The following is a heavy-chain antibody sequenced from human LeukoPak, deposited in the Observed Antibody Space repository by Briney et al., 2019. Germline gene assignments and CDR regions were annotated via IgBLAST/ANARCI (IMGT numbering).Heavy chain of an antibody. D-gene: IGHD1-26*01. CDR3: AKIPLSGSYYYGPFDY. J-gene: IGHJ4*02. CDR2: ISGSGGRT. Sequence: GGSLRLSCAASGFTFSNYAMSWVRRAPGKGPEWVSAISGSGGRTYYGDPVKGRFTISRDNSKNTLYLQMNIVRAEDTAVYYCAKIPLSGSYYYGPFDYWGQGTLVTVSS. V-gene: IGHV3-23*01. CDR1: GFTFSNYA.